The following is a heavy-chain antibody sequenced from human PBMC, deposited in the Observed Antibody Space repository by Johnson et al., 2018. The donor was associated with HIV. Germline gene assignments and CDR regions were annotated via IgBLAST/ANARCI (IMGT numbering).Heavy chain of an antibody. J-gene: IGHJ3*02. CDR2: IFSVGDV. V-gene: IGHV3-66*01. CDR3: AKESGYCSSSSCYGDAFDI. CDR1: GITVGTNY. Sequence: EQLVESGGGLVQPGGSLRLSCAASGITVGTNYMSWVRQAPGKGLEWVSVIFSVGDVYYADSVTGRFTISRDNSKNMLYLEVNSLRAEDTAVYYCAKESGYCSSSSCYGDAFDIWGQGTMVTVSS. D-gene: IGHD2-2*01.